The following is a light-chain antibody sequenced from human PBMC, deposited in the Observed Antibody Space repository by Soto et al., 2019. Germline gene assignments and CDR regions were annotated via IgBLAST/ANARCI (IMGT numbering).Light chain of an antibody. CDR3: QQTYSTPPVT. CDR2: AAS. J-gene: IGKJ5*01. Sequence: DIHMTQSPASLSASVGDRVTITCRASQTISRYLSWYQQKPGKAPNLLIYAASNLQSGVPSRFNGSGSGTDFTLTISSLQPEDFATYYCQQTYSTPPVTFGQGTRLEIK. V-gene: IGKV1-39*01. CDR1: QTISRY.